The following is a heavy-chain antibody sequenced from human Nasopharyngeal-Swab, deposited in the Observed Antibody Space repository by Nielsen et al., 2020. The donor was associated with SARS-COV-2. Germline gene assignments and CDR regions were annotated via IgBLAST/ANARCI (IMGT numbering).Heavy chain of an antibody. CDR3: VEDFKAFVGGGYIDS. D-gene: IGHD1-26*01. V-gene: IGHV3-30*18. CDR1: GFSFSSHA. J-gene: IGHJ4*02. Sequence: GESLKISCAASGFSFSSHAMHWVRQAPGKGLEWVAVISFDGSNQYYSDSVRGRFTLSRDNSRSTLYLQMSSLGPADTALYYCVEDFKAFVGGGYIDSWGRGTLVTVSS. CDR2: ISFDGSNQ.